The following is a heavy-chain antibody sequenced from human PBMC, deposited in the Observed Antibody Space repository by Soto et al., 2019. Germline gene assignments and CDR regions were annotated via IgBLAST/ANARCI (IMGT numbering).Heavy chain of an antibody. V-gene: IGHV3-33*01. D-gene: IGHD3-3*01. CDR2: IWYDGSNK. Sequence: GGSLRLSCAASGFTFSSYGMHWVRQAPGKGLEWVAVIWYDGSNKYYADSVKGRFTISRDNSKNTLYLQMSSLRAEDTAVYYCARVSRSGYYPKYRGQGTLVTVSS. CDR3: ARVSRSGYYPKY. J-gene: IGHJ4*02. CDR1: GFTFSSYG.